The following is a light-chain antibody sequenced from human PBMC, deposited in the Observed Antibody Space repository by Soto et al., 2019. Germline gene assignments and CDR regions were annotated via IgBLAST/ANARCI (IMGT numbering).Light chain of an antibody. CDR2: GAS. V-gene: IGKV3-15*01. CDR1: QSVSSN. CDR3: QQYNNWLRKT. J-gene: IGKJ1*01. Sequence: EIVMTQSPATLSVSPGERATLSCRASQSVSSNLAWYQQNPGQAPRLLIYGASTRATGIPARFSRSGSGTECTLTISSLLSEDFAGYYCQQYNNWLRKTFGHETKVEIK.